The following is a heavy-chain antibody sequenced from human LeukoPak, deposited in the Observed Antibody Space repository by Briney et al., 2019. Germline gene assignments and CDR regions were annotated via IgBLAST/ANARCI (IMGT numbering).Heavy chain of an antibody. V-gene: IGHV1-69*13. J-gene: IGHJ6*02. D-gene: IGHD5-18*01. CDR3: ARDRGYSYGYNYYYYGMDV. CDR1: GGTFSSYA. Sequence: PVKVSCTASGGTFSSYAISWVRQAPGQGLEWMGGIIPIFGTANYAQKFQGRVTITADESTSTAYMELSSLRSKDTAVYYCARDRGYSYGYNYYYYGMDVWGQGTTVTVSS. CDR2: IIPIFGTA.